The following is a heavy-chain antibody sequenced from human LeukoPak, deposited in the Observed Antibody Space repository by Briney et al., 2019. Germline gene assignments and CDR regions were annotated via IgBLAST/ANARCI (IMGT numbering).Heavy chain of an antibody. V-gene: IGHV4-4*02. D-gene: IGHD2-2*01. CDR3: ARVPTMTFFDY. CDR1: SDSIFTSNW. CDR2: IFHSGST. Sequence: SETLSLTCTVSSDSIFTSNWWSWVRQPPGKGLEWIGQIFHSGSTSYSPSLKSRVTISMDKSKNQISLRLTSVTAADTAVYYCARVPTMTFFDYWGQGTLVTVSS. J-gene: IGHJ4*02.